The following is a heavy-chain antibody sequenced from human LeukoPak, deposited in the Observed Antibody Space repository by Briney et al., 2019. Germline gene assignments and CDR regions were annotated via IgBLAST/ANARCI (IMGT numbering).Heavy chain of an antibody. D-gene: IGHD1-26*01. CDR2: INPNSGGT. CDR1: GYTFTGYY. Sequence: ASVKVSCKASGYTFTGYYMHWVRQAPGQGLEWVGWINPNSGGTNYAQKFQGRVTMTRDTSISTAYMELSRLRSDDTAVYYCARDRSGSYEVDYWGQGTLVTVSS. CDR3: ARDRSGSYEVDY. V-gene: IGHV1-2*02. J-gene: IGHJ4*02.